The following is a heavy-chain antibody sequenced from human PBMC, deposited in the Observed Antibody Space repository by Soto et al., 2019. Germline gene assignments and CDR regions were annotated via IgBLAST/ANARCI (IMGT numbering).Heavy chain of an antibody. CDR2: INHSGST. CDR3: ARGDYVLRFLGY. Sequence: SETLSLTCAVYGGSFSGYYWSWIRQPPGKGLEWIGEINHSGSTNYNPSLKSRVTISVDTSKNQFSLKLSSVTAADTAVYYCARGDYVLRFLGYWGQGTLVTVSS. J-gene: IGHJ4*02. D-gene: IGHD3-3*01. V-gene: IGHV4-34*01. CDR1: GGSFSGYY.